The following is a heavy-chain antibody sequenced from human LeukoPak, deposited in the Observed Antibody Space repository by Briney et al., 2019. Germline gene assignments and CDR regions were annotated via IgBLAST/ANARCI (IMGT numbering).Heavy chain of an antibody. J-gene: IGHJ5*01. CDR3: AKGSRGNYDS. V-gene: IGHV3-23*01. Sequence: GGSLRLSCAASGFTFNNYAMTWVRQAPEKGLEWISSIIDSGISTYYGDSVKGRFTISRDNSKNTLYLQMNSLRAGDTAVYYCAKGSRGNYDSWGQGTLVTVSS. D-gene: IGHD1-26*01. CDR1: GFTFNNYA. CDR2: IIDSGIST.